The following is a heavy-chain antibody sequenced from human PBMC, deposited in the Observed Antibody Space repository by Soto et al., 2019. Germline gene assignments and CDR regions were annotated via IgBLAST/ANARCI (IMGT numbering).Heavy chain of an antibody. V-gene: IGHV4-31*03. J-gene: IGHJ4*02. D-gene: IGHD3-10*01. CDR1: GGSISSGGYY. Sequence: QVQLQESGPGLVKPSQTLSLTCTVSGGSISSGGYYWSWIRQHPGKGLEWIGYIYYSGSTYYNPYLKSRVTISVDTSKNQCSLKLSSVTAADTAVYYCARDQRDYYGSGVGGYYFDYWGQGTLVTVSS. CDR2: IYYSGST. CDR3: ARDQRDYYGSGVGGYYFDY.